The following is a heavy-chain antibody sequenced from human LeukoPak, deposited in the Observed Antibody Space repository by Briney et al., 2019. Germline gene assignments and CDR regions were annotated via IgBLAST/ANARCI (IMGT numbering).Heavy chain of an antibody. V-gene: IGHV1-2*02. D-gene: IGHD2-2*01. CDR2: INPNDGDT. CDR1: GYTFTDYY. Sequence: APVKVSCKASGYTFTDYYMHWVRQAPGQGFEWMGWINPNDGDTNYAQKFQGRVTMTRDTSISTAHMEVSRLRSDDTAVYYCARANFLYCSSTTCLFDYWGQGTLVTISS. J-gene: IGHJ4*02. CDR3: ARANFLYCSSTTCLFDY.